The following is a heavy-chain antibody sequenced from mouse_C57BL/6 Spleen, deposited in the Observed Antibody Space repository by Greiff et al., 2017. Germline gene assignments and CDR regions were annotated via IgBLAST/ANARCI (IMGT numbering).Heavy chain of an antibody. CDR1: GYTFTSYW. Sequence: QVQLQQPGAELVKPGASVKLSCKASGYTFTSYWMHWVKQRPGQGLEWIGMIHPHSGSTNYNEKFKSKATLTVDKSSSTAYMQLSSLTSEDSAVYYCALYGNYGLAYWGQGTLVTVSA. J-gene: IGHJ3*01. CDR3: ALYGNYGLAY. CDR2: IHPHSGST. D-gene: IGHD2-1*01. V-gene: IGHV1-64*01.